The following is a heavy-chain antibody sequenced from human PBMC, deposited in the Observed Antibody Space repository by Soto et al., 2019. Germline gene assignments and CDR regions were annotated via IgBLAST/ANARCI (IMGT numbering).Heavy chain of an antibody. V-gene: IGHV1-69*13. CDR2: IIPIFGTA. D-gene: IGHD2-15*01. CDR3: ALGVVVAATEYFQH. J-gene: IGHJ1*01. CDR1: GGTFSSYA. Sequence: GASVKVSCKASGGTFSSYAISWVRQAPGQGLEWMGGIIPIFGTANYAQKFQGRVTITADESTSTAYMELSSLRSEDTAVYYCALGVVVAATEYFQHWGQGTLVTVSS.